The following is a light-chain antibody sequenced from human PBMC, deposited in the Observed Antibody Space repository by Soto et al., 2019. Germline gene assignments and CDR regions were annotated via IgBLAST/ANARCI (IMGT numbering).Light chain of an antibody. CDR1: QSISSN. Sequence: EIVMTQSPATLSVSPGERATLSCRASQSISSNLAWYQQKTGQAPRLLIYGASTRATGIPARFSGSGSGTDFTLTISSLQSEDFAVYYCQQYDNWPLTFGQGTKVEIK. J-gene: IGKJ1*01. V-gene: IGKV3-15*01. CDR2: GAS. CDR3: QQYDNWPLT.